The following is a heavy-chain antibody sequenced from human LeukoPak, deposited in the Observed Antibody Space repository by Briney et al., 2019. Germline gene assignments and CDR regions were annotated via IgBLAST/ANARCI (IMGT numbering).Heavy chain of an antibody. J-gene: IGHJ5*02. Sequence: GESLKISCKGSGYSFTSCWIGWVRQMPGKGLEWMGIIYPGDSDTRYSPSFQGQVTISADKSISTAYLQWSSLKASDTAMYYCARRGEYCSGGSCYFPRYNWFDPWGQGTLVTVSS. CDR2: IYPGDSDT. V-gene: IGHV5-51*01. CDR1: GYSFTSCW. D-gene: IGHD2-15*01. CDR3: ARRGEYCSGGSCYFPRYNWFDP.